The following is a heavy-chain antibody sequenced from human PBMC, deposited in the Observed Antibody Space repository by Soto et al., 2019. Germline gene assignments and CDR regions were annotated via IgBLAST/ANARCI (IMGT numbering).Heavy chain of an antibody. Sequence: GGSLRLSCAASGFTFSSYSMNWVRQAPGKGLEWVANIKQDGSEKYYVDSVKGRFTISRDNAKNSLYLQMNSLRAEDTAVYYCARVGYDYIWGSYRPGAFDIWGQGTMVTVSS. J-gene: IGHJ3*02. D-gene: IGHD3-16*02. CDR3: ARVGYDYIWGSYRPGAFDI. CDR2: IKQDGSEK. CDR1: GFTFSSYS. V-gene: IGHV3-7*01.